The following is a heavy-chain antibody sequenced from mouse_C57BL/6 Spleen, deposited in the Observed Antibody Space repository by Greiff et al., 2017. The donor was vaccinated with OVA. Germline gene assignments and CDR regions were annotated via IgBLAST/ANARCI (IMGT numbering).Heavy chain of an antibody. CDR3: ARAPGPGPYFDV. V-gene: IGHV1-69*01. J-gene: IGHJ1*03. CDR1: GYTFTSYW. Sequence: QVQLQQPGAELVMPGASVKLSCKASGYTFTSYWMHWVKQRPGQGLEWIGEIDPSDSYTNYTQKFKGKSTLTVDKSSSPAYMQLSSLTSEDSAVNYCARAPGPGPYFDVWGTGTTVTVSS. CDR2: IDPSDSYT.